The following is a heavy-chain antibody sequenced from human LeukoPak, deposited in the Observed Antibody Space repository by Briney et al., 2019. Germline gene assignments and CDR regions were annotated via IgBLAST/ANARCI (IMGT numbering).Heavy chain of an antibody. V-gene: IGHV3-15*01. Sequence: PGGSLRLSCAASGFTFSNAWMSWVRQAPGKGLEWVGRIKSKTDGGTTDYAAPVKGRFTISRDDSKNTLYLQMNSLRAEDTAVYYCAKGATMIVVVITYLDYWGQGTLVTVSS. D-gene: IGHD3-22*01. CDR2: IKSKTDGGTT. CDR3: AKGATMIVVVITYLDY. CDR1: GFTFSNAW. J-gene: IGHJ4*02.